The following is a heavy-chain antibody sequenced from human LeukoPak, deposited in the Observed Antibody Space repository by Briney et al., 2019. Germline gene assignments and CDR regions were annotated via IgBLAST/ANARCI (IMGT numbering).Heavy chain of an antibody. V-gene: IGHV1-8*01. CDR3: AGELGAGGYYGMDV. J-gene: IGHJ6*02. CDR1: GYTFTSYD. D-gene: IGHD1-26*01. CDR2: MSPNSGDT. Sequence: ASVKVSCKASGYTFTSYDFNWVRQATGQRPEWMGWMSPNSGDTGYAQKFQDRVTMTRNTSISTAYMELSSLRSDDTAVYYCAGELGAGGYYGMDVWGQGTTVTVSS.